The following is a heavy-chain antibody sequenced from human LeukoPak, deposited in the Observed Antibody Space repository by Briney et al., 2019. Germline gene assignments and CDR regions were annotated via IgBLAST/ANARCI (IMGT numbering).Heavy chain of an antibody. CDR3: ARLKCISTTCPSRYVMDV. CDR1: GGSISSYY. V-gene: IGHV4-59*01. J-gene: IGHJ6*02. Sequence: SSETLSLTCSVSGGSISSYYWSWIRQPPGKGLEYLGYIYYSGSTNYNPYLKSRVTISVDTSKDQFSLNLTSVTAADTAVYYCARLKCISTTCPSRYVMDVWGQGTTVTVSS. CDR2: IYYSGST. D-gene: IGHD2-2*01.